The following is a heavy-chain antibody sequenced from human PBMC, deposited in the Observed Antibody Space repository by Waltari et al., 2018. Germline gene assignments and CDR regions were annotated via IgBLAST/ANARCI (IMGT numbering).Heavy chain of an antibody. V-gene: IGHV4-38-2*02. CDR3: ARDAPLQNGY. CDR2: IYHSGST. Sequence: QVQLQEPGPGLVKPSEPLSLTCTTSGYSISSGYYRGWIRQPPGKGLEWIGSIYHSGSTYYNPSLKSRVTISVDTSKNQFSLKLSSVTAADTAVYYCARDAPLQNGYWGQGTLVTVSS. CDR1: GYSISSGYY. D-gene: IGHD1-1*01. J-gene: IGHJ4*02.